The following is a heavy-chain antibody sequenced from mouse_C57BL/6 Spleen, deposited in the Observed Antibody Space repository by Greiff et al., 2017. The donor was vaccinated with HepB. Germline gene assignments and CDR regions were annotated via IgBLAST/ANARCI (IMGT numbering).Heavy chain of an antibody. D-gene: IGHD4-1*01. CDR2: INPNNGGT. CDR3: ARKKDWYYFDY. CDR1: GYTFTDYY. V-gene: IGHV1-26*01. Sequence: EVQLQQSGPELVKPGASVKISCKASGYTFTDYYMNWVKQSHGKSLEWIGDINPNNGGTSYNQKFKGKATLTVDKSSSTAYMELRSLTSEDSAVYYCARKKDWYYFDYWGQGTTLTVSS. J-gene: IGHJ2*01.